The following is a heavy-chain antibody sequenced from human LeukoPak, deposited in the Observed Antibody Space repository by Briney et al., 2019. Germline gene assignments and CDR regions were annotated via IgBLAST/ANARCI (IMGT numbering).Heavy chain of an antibody. CDR3: ASGYNFGSLDF. D-gene: IGHD5-18*01. V-gene: IGHV3-53*01. CDR1: GLTFTNAW. CDR2: FYSGGST. J-gene: IGHJ4*02. Sequence: GGSLGLSGAASGLTFTNAWMNWVRQAPGKGLEWVSAFYSGGSTFYADSVKGRFTISRDNSKNTLYLQMNSLRAEDTAVYYCASGYNFGSLDFWGQGTLVTVSS.